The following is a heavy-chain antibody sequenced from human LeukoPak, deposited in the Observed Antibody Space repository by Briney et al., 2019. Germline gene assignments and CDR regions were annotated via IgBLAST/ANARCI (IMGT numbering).Heavy chain of an antibody. CDR3: AKGAKRLGYCGGGSCYSNYDYYYMDV. CDR2: ISSSGSTT. D-gene: IGHD2-15*01. V-gene: IGHV3-48*03. CDR1: GFTFSSYE. J-gene: IGHJ6*03. Sequence: PGGSLRLSCAASGFTFSSYEMNWVRQAPGKGLEWVSYISSSGSTTYYADSVKGRFTISRDNAKNSLYLQMNSLRAEDTAVYYCAKGAKRLGYCGGGSCYSNYDYYYMDVWGKGTTVTISS.